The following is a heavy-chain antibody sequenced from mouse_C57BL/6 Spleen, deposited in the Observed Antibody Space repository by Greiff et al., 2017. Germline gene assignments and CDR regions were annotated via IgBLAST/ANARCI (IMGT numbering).Heavy chain of an antibody. Sequence: QVQLQQSGAELVKPGASVKISCKASGYAFSSYWMNWVKQRPGKGLEWIGQIYPGDGDTNYNGKFKGKATLTADKSSSTAYMQLSSLTSEDSAVYFCARSGRLLRYFDVWGTGTTVTVSS. J-gene: IGHJ1*03. CDR3: ARSGRLLRYFDV. CDR2: IYPGDGDT. D-gene: IGHD2-3*01. V-gene: IGHV1-80*01. CDR1: GYAFSSYW.